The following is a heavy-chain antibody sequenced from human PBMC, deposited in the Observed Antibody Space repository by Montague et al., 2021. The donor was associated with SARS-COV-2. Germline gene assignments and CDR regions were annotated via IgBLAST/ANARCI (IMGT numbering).Heavy chain of an antibody. D-gene: IGHD3-10*01. V-gene: IGHV2-5*02. CDR2: IYGDDDT. J-gene: IGHJ4*02. CDR1: GFSLSTSGVG. CDR3: AHSNGGSGSYLYFDY. Sequence: VKPTQTLTLTCTFSGFSLSTSGVGVGWIRQPPGKALEWLALIYGDDDTRYSPSLKSRLTITKDTSKNQVVLTMTNMDPVDTATFYCAHSNGGSGSYLYFDYWGQGTLVTVSS.